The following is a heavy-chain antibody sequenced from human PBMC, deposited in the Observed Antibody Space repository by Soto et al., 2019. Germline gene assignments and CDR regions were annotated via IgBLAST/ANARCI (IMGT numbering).Heavy chain of an antibody. CDR3: AASQYYYDSSGATSFDY. CDR2: IVVGSGNT. J-gene: IGHJ4*02. CDR1: GFTCTSAA. V-gene: IGHV1-58*01. D-gene: IGHD3-22*01. Sequence: SVKVSCKASGFTCTSAAVQWVRQARGQRLEWIGWIVVGSGNTNYAQKFQERVTITRDMSTSTAYMELSSLRPEDTAVYYCAASQYYYDSSGATSFDYWGQGTLVTVSS.